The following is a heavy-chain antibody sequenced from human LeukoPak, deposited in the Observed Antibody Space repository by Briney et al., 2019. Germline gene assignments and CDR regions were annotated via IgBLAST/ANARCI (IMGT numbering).Heavy chain of an antibody. J-gene: IGHJ5*01. CDR2: ISSDGSNK. CDR1: GLSFSNYA. Sequence: PGGSLRLSCAAPGLSFSNYAMNWVRRAPGKGLEWVAVISSDGSNKFYADSVKGRFTVSRDNSKNTLFLQMNSLRVEDTAVYYCARDNDPDYTSSPGWFDSWGQGTQVTVSS. CDR3: ARDNDPDYTSSPGWFDS. D-gene: IGHD2-2*02. V-gene: IGHV3-30-3*01.